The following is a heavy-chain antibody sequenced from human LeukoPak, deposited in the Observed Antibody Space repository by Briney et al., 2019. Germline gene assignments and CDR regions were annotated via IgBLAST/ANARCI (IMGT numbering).Heavy chain of an antibody. CDR3: ARDLLDDYVWGSYRLPDFDY. J-gene: IGHJ4*02. D-gene: IGHD3-16*02. CDR2: IKQDGSEK. V-gene: IGHV3-7*01. Sequence: GGSLRLSCAASGFTFSSYSMNWVRQAPGKGLEWVANIKQDGSEKYYVDSVKGRFTISRDNAKNSLYLQMNSLRAEDTAVYYCARDLLDDYVWGSYRLPDFDYWGQGTLVTVSS. CDR1: GFTFSSYS.